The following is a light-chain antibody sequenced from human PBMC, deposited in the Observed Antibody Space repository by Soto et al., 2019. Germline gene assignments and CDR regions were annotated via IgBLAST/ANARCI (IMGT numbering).Light chain of an antibody. V-gene: IGKV1-27*01. Sequence: DIQMTQSPSSLSASVGDRVTITCRASQGISNYLAWYQQKPGKVPKLLFYAASTLQAGVPSRFSGSGSATDITLTISSLQAEDVAAYYCHKYNSASRTFGQGTKVEIK. CDR1: QGISNY. CDR3: HKYNSASRT. CDR2: AAS. J-gene: IGKJ1*01.